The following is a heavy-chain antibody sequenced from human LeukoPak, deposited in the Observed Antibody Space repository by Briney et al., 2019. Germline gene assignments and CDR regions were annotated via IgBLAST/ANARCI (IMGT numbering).Heavy chain of an antibody. CDR2: IFYSGST. CDR1: GGSISSYY. V-gene: IGHV4-59*01. CDR3: ARGMDLTMFWSGYWFDP. Sequence: PSETLSLTCTVSGGSISSYYWSWIRQPPGKGLEWIGQIFYSGSTNYNPSLKSRVTISVDTSKNQFSLNLSSATTADTAVYYCARGMDLTMFWSGYWFDPWGQGTLVIVSS. J-gene: IGHJ5*02. D-gene: IGHD3-3*01.